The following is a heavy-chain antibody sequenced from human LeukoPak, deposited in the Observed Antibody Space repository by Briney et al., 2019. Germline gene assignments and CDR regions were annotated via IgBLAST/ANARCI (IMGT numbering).Heavy chain of an antibody. CDR3: AKDLEVEGYCSRTSCSPNFDY. CDR1: GFTFSSDA. D-gene: IGHD2-2*01. J-gene: IGHJ4*02. CDR2: ISGSGGST. Sequence: SGGCLRLSCAASGFTFSSDAVRWVRQAPGGGREWVSAISGSGGSTYYADPVKGRFTSPRDNSKKTRYRQLNSLGAEDTAVYYCAKDLEVEGYCSRTSCSPNFDYWGQGPLVTVSS. V-gene: IGHV3-23*01.